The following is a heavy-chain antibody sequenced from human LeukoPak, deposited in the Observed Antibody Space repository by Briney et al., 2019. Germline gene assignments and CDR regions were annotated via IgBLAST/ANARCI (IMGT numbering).Heavy chain of an antibody. Sequence: ASVKVSCKAPGHTFTDYYMHWVRQAPGQGLEWMGWINPNSGGTNYAQKFQGRVTMTRDTSISTAYMELSRLRSDDTAVYYCAREGPIVGATHLVDYWGQGTLVTVSS. CDR3: AREGPIVGATHLVDY. J-gene: IGHJ4*02. D-gene: IGHD1-26*01. CDR2: INPNSGGT. V-gene: IGHV1-2*02. CDR1: GHTFTDYY.